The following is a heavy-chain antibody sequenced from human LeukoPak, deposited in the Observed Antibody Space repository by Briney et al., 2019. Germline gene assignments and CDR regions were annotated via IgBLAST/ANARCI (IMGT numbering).Heavy chain of an antibody. Sequence: SETLSLTCAVYGGSFSGYYWSWIRQPPGKGPEWIGEINHSGSTNYNPSLKSRVTVSVDTSKNQFSLKLSSVTAADTAVYYCARVIGYCSGGSCYQTYNWFDPWGQGTLVTVSS. CDR1: GGSFSGYY. J-gene: IGHJ5*02. V-gene: IGHV4-34*01. D-gene: IGHD2-15*01. CDR2: INHSGST. CDR3: ARVIGYCSGGSCYQTYNWFDP.